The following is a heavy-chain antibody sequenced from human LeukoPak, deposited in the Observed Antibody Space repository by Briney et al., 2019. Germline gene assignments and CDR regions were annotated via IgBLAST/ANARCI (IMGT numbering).Heavy chain of an antibody. J-gene: IGHJ6*03. Sequence: SETLSLTCTVSGGSISSYYWSWIRQPPGKGLEWIGYIYYSGSTNYNPSLKSRVTISVDTSKNQFSLKLSSVTAADTAVYYCARVRITMVRGVIGYYYYYMDVWGKGTTVTVSS. D-gene: IGHD3-10*01. CDR1: GGSISSYY. CDR3: ARVRITMVRGVIGYYYYYMDV. V-gene: IGHV4-59*12. CDR2: IYYSGST.